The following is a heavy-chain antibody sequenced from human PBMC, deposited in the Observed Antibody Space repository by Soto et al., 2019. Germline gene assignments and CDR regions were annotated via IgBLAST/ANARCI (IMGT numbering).Heavy chain of an antibody. Sequence: QVQLVQSGTEERKPGASVKVSCKALGYTFSTYAMHWVRRAPGHSLEWMGWFNGGNGNIKYSQKFEGRVTITTDTAASTAYMELNILRSEDTAVYYCARGNVRGGCLDYWGQGTLVSVSS. CDR2: FNGGNGNI. CDR1: GYTFSTYA. D-gene: IGHD3-10*01. J-gene: IGHJ4*02. V-gene: IGHV1-3*05. CDR3: ARGNVRGGCLDY.